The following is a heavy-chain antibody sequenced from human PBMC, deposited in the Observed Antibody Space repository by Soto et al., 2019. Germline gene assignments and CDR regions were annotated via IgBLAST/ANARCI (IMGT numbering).Heavy chain of an antibody. CDR3: ARSYRYTTTAPFDLDF. J-gene: IGHJ4*02. Sequence: PGGSLRLSCAASGFTFSSYAMHWVRQAPGKGLEYVSAISSNGGSTYYANSVKGRFTISRDNAKDSLYLQMNILRDEDTAVYYCARSYRYTTTAPFDLDFWGQGTLVTVSS. V-gene: IGHV3-64*01. CDR2: ISSNGGST. CDR1: GFTFSSYA. D-gene: IGHD3-16*02.